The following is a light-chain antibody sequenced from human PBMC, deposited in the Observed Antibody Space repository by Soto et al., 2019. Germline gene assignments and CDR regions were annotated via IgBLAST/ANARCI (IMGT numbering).Light chain of an antibody. CDR2: GAS. Sequence: EIVLTQSPGTLSLSPGERATLSCRASQNVRISYLAWYQQKPGQAPRLLIYGASSRATGIPDRFSGSGSGTDFTLTISRLEPEDFAVYYCQLYGSSSYTFGQGTRWISN. CDR1: QNVRISY. J-gene: IGKJ2*01. CDR3: QLYGSSSYT. V-gene: IGKV3-20*01.